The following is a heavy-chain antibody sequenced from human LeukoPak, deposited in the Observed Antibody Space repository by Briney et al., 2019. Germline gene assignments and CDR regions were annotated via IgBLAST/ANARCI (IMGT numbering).Heavy chain of an antibody. D-gene: IGHD3-22*01. CDR3: ANSGLLLHRDAFDI. Sequence: GGSLRLSCAASGFTFSSYAMSWVRQAPGKGLEWVSAISGSGGSTYYADSVKGRFTISRDNSKNTLYLQMNGLRAEDTGVYYCANSGLLLHRDAFDIWGQGTMVTVSS. J-gene: IGHJ3*02. CDR2: ISGSGGST. V-gene: IGHV3-23*01. CDR1: GFTFSSYA.